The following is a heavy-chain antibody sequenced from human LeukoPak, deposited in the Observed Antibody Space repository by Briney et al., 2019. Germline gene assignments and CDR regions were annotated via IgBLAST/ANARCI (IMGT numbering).Heavy chain of an antibody. CDR1: GTSFTSYY. J-gene: IGHJ4*02. D-gene: IGHD4-17*01. CDR2: VNHSGYT. CDR3: ARMTTGHDY. Sequence: PSETLSLTCGVSGTSFTSYYWSWIHQTPGKGLEGIGEVNHSGYTNMNPSLKSRVTISVDTSKNQFSLMMTSVTAADTAVYFCARMTTGHDYGGQGILVTVSS. V-gene: IGHV4-34*01.